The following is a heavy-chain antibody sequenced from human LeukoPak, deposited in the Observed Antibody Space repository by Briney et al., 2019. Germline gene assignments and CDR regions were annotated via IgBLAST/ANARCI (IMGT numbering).Heavy chain of an antibody. CDR3: AREYMRQQLDGWFDS. CDR1: GFTFSSYA. D-gene: IGHD6-13*01. J-gene: IGHJ5*01. CDR2: ISYDGSNK. Sequence: GGSLRLSCAASGFTFSSYAMHWVRQAPGKGLEWVAVISYDGSNKYYADSVKGRFTISRDSSKNTLYLQMNSLRAEDTAVYYCAREYMRQQLDGWFDSWGQGTLVTVSS. V-gene: IGHV3-30*01.